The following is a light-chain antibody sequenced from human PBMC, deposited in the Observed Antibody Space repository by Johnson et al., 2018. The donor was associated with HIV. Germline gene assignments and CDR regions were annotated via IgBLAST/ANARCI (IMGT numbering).Light chain of an antibody. Sequence: QSVLTQPPSVSAAPGQKVTISCSGSSSNIGNNYVSWYQQLPGTAPKLLIYENNKLPSGIPDRFSGSKSGTSATLGITGLPTGDEADYYCGTWDSSLSKVFGTGTKVTVL. V-gene: IGLV1-51*02. CDR3: GTWDSSLSKV. CDR2: ENN. J-gene: IGLJ1*01. CDR1: SSNIGNNY.